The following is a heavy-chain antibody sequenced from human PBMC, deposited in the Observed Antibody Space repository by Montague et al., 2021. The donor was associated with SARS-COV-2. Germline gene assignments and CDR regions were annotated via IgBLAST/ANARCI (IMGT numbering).Heavy chain of an antibody. CDR3: ARDYTNFDASDI. D-gene: IGHD2-8*01. V-gene: IGHV3-21*01. Sequence: SLRLSCAASGFNFISYDMNWVRQAPGKGLEWVSSISSSSTYIHYADSGKGRVTISRDNAKNLVFLQMNSLRAEDTAVYYCARDYTNFDASDIWGQGTTVTVSA. CDR1: GFNFISYD. J-gene: IGHJ3*02. CDR2: ISSSSTYI.